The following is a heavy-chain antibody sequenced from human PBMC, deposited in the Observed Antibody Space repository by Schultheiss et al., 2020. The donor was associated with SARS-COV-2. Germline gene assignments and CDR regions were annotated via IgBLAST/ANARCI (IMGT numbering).Heavy chain of an antibody. CDR3: ARQIAARHWFDP. CDR2: IYYSGST. J-gene: IGHJ5*02. CDR1: GFTFSSYG. D-gene: IGHD6-6*01. V-gene: IGHV4-59*08. Sequence: GSLRLSCAASGFTFSSYGMHWVRQPPGKGLEWIGYIYYSGSTNYNPSLKSRVTISVDTSKNQFSLKLSSVTAADTAVYYCARQIAARHWFDPWGQGTLVTVSS.